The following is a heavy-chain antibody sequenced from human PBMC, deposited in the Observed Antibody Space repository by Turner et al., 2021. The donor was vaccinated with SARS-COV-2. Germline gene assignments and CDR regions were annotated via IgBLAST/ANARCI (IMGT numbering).Heavy chain of an antibody. Sequence: QLQLQESGAGLVKPSETLSLTCTVPGGSISSSSYYWGWIRQPTGKGLEWIGSIYYSGSTYDNPSIKRRVTISVNTSKNQFPLKLSLVTAADTAVYYCARHWGVAATAYLARFDPWGQGTLVTVSS. V-gene: IGHV4-39*01. D-gene: IGHD3-16*01. CDR2: IYYSGST. J-gene: IGHJ5*02. CDR3: ARHWGVAATAYLARFDP. CDR1: GGSISSSSYY.